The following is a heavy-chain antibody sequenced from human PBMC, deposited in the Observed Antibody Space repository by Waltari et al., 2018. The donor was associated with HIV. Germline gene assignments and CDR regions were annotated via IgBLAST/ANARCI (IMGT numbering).Heavy chain of an antibody. CDR2: ISANNGNT. V-gene: IGHV1-18*01. CDR1: GYTVTRYG. CDR3: ARVGRGDQYDFWSASMTGGGDY. D-gene: IGHD3-3*01. J-gene: IGHJ4*02. Sequence: QVQLVQSGREVKKPGASVKVSCTPSGYTVTRYGINWLRQAPGQGLDWVGWISANNGNTHFAQKYQDRVTMTTDMSTSTAYMQLRSLRSDDTAVYYCARVGRGDQYDFWSASMTGGGDYWGQGTLVTVSS.